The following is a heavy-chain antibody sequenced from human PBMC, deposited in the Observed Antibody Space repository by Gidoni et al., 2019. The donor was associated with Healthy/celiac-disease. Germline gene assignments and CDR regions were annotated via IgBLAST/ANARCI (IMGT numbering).Heavy chain of an antibody. CDR2: INHSGST. D-gene: IGHD7-27*01. CDR3: ARRELGPVDY. Sequence: QVQLQQWGAGLLKPSETLSLTCAVYGGSFSGYYWSWIRQPPGKGLEWIGEINHSGSTNYNPFLKSRVTISVDTSKNQFSLKLSSVTAADTAVYYCARRELGPVDYWGQGTLVTVSS. J-gene: IGHJ4*02. V-gene: IGHV4-34*01. CDR1: GGSFSGYY.